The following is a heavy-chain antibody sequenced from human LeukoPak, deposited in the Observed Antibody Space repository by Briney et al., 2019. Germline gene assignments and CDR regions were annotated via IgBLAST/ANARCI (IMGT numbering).Heavy chain of an antibody. J-gene: IGHJ4*02. CDR1: GYTFTSYG. CDR2: ISAYNGNT. Sequence: ASVKVSCKASGYTFTSYGISWVRQAPGQGLECMGWISAYNGNTNYAQKLQGRVTMTTDTSTSTAYMELRSLRAGDTALYYCVGHYDFWSGYYVLDYWGQGTVVTVSS. D-gene: IGHD3-3*01. CDR3: VGHYDFWSGYYVLDY. V-gene: IGHV1-18*01.